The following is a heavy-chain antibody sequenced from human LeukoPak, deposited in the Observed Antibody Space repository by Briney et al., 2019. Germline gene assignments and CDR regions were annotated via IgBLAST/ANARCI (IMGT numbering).Heavy chain of an antibody. Sequence: SETLSLTCAVYGGSFSGYYWSWIRQPPGKGLEWIGEINHSGSTNYNPSLKSRVTISVDTSKNQFSLKLSSVTAADTAVYYCARGRFRAVAGTRYFDYWGQGTLVTVSS. CDR3: ARGRFRAVAGTRYFDY. CDR2: INHSGST. CDR1: GGSFSGYY. V-gene: IGHV4-34*01. J-gene: IGHJ4*02. D-gene: IGHD6-19*01.